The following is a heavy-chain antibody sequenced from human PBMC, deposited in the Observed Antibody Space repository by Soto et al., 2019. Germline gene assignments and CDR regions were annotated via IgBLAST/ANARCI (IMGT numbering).Heavy chain of an antibody. CDR2: VYHTGTT. D-gene: IGHD3-22*01. Sequence: SETLSLTCVVSGGPVSGDDLYWSWIRHLPGKGLEWIANVYHTGTTYYNPSLKSRVSMSVDTSHNQFSLILASVTAADTAVYYCARALVTDYNSRDYHYYFAMDDWGQGTSVT. J-gene: IGHJ6*02. V-gene: IGHV4-31*02. CDR3: ARALVTDYNSRDYHYYFAMDD. CDR1: GGPVSGDDLY.